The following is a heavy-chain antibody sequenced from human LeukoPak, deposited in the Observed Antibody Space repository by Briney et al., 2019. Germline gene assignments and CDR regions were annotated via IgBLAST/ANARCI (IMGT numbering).Heavy chain of an antibody. J-gene: IGHJ5*02. Sequence: SETLSLTCAVSGGSISNYYLSWIRQPAGKGLEWIGRIYSRVTTYNPSLKSRVTMSADTSRNHVSLTLNSVTAADTAVYYCARDSGTTGEVKFDPWGQGTLVTVSS. CDR1: GGSISNYY. V-gene: IGHV4-4*07. CDR2: IYSRVT. CDR3: ARDSGTTGEVKFDP. D-gene: IGHD3-10*01.